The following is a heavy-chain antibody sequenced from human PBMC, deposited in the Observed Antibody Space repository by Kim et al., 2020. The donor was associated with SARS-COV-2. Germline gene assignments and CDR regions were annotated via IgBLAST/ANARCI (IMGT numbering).Heavy chain of an antibody. CDR2: IKSKTDGGTT. J-gene: IGHJ4*02. Sequence: GGSLRLSCAASGFTFSNAWMSWVRQAPGKGLEWVGRIKSKTDGGTTDYAARVKGRFTISRDDSKHTVYLQMNSLKTESTAVYYCFTLEPPFDYWGQGTLVTVSS. CDR3: FTLEPPFDY. CDR1: GFTFSNAW. D-gene: IGHD1-1*01. V-gene: IGHV3-15*01.